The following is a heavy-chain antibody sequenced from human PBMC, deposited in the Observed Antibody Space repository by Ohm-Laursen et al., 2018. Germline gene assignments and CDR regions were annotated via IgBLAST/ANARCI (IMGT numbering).Heavy chain of an antibody. CDR2: ISASTTTI. V-gene: IGHV3-11*01. CDR1: GFTFSDFY. CDR3: GRWNDY. J-gene: IGHJ4*02. Sequence: SLRLSCAASGFTFSDFYMGWVRQAPGKGLERVSYISASTTTIYYADSVKGRFTISRDNSKNSLFLQMDSLRAEDTAVYYCGRWNDYWGQGTLVTVSS. D-gene: IGHD1-1*01.